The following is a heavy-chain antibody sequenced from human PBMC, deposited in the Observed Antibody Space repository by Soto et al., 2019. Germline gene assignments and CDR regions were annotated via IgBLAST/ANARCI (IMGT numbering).Heavy chain of an antibody. Sequence: GGSLRVSCAASGFTFTDYFMSWIRQAPGKGLEWVAYISSSGTSIYYANSVRGRFTISRDSAKNSLYLQMNSLRAEDTAIYYCARERVIAAAGYYFDYWGQGVPVTVSS. CDR2: ISSSGTSI. CDR3: ARERVIAAAGYYFDY. CDR1: GFTFTDYF. V-gene: IGHV3-11*01. D-gene: IGHD6-13*01. J-gene: IGHJ4*02.